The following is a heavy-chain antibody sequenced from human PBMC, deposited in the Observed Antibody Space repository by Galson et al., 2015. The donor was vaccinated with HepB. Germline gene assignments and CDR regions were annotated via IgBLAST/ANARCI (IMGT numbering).Heavy chain of an antibody. Sequence: SLRLSCAASGFTFSSYSMNWVRQAPGKGLEWVSSISSSSSYIYYADSVKGRFTISRDNAKNSLYLQMNSLRAEDTAVYYCARDPRPMAYYFDYWGQGTLVTVSS. V-gene: IGHV3-21*01. D-gene: IGHD2-8*01. CDR3: ARDPRPMAYYFDY. J-gene: IGHJ4*02. CDR1: GFTFSSYS. CDR2: ISSSSSYI.